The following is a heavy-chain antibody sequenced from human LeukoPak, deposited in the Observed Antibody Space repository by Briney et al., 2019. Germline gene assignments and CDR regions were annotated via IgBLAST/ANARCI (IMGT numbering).Heavy chain of an antibody. CDR1: GGSISSSSYY. CDR3: ARPTYPGAAAGTEGDY. D-gene: IGHD6-13*01. CDR2: IYYSGST. J-gene: IGHJ4*02. V-gene: IGHV4-39*01. Sequence: SETLSLTCTVSGGSISSSSYYWGWIRQPPGKGLEWIGSIYYSGSTYYNPSLKSRVTTSVDTSKNQFSLKLSSVTAADTAVYYCARPTYPGAAAGTEGDYWGQGTLVTVSS.